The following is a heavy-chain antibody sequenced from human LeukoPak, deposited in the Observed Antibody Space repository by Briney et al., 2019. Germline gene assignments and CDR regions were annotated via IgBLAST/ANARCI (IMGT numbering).Heavy chain of an antibody. V-gene: IGHV3-21*01. CDR2: ISSSSTDI. Sequence: PGGSLRLSCAASGFAFNTYRMDWVRQAPGKGLEWVSSISSSSTDIYYADSFRGRFTISRDNARNTLYLQMNSLRAEDTAVYYCARAPEVHYYYMDVWGTGTTVIVSS. CDR3: ARAPEVHYYYMDV. J-gene: IGHJ6*03. CDR1: GFAFNTYR.